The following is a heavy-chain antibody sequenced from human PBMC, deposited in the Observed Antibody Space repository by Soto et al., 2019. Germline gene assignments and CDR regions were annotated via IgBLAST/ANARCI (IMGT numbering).Heavy chain of an antibody. CDR2: ISDDGNNN. V-gene: IGHV3-30*04. CDR1: GFTFSNYS. J-gene: IGHJ4*02. D-gene: IGHD6-6*01. Sequence: QVQLVESEGGVVQPGRSLRLSCSASGFTFSNYSMHWVRQAPAKGLEWVAVISDDGNNNFYADSVKGRFTISRDNSRNTLDLHMNSLRPEDTAVYHCARDSSSAPFDYWGQGTLVTVSS. CDR3: ARDSSSAPFDY.